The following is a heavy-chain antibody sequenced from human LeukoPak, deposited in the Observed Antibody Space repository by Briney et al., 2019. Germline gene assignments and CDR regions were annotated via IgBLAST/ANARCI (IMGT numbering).Heavy chain of an antibody. Sequence: PSETLSLTCTVSGGSISSSSYYWGWLRQPPGRGLEWIGSIYYSGSTYYNPSLKSRVTISVDTSKNQFSLKLSFVTAAHTAVYYCARHSSLGYYYGSGSPLGVWGQGTTVTVSS. D-gene: IGHD3-10*01. CDR3: ARHSSLGYYYGSGSPLGV. CDR2: IYYSGST. V-gene: IGHV4-39*01. CDR1: GGSISSSSYY. J-gene: IGHJ6*02.